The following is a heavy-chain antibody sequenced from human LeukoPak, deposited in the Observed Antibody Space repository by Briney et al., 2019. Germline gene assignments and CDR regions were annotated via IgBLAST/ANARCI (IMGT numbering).Heavy chain of an antibody. Sequence: GGSLRLSCAASGFTVSSNYMSWVRQAPGKGLEWVSVIYSGGSTYYADSVKGRFTISRDNSKNTLYLQMNSLRAEDTAVYYCARVGGGTSAGYNFHYWGQGTLVTVSS. D-gene: IGHD5-24*01. J-gene: IGHJ4*02. CDR2: IYSGGST. V-gene: IGHV3-53*01. CDR3: ARVGGGTSAGYNFHY. CDR1: GFTVSSNY.